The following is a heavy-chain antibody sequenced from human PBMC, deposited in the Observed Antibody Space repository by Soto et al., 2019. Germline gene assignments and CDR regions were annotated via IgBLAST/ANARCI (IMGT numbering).Heavy chain of an antibody. D-gene: IGHD3-22*01. V-gene: IGHV4-31*03. CDR3: AVTRRDTMMSFDY. CDR2: IYYSGST. J-gene: IGHJ4*02. CDR1: GGSISSGGYY. Sequence: SETLSLTCTVSGGSISSGGYYWSWIRQHPGKGLEWIGYIYYSGSTYYNPSLKSRVTISVDTSKNQFSLKLSSVTAADTAVYYCAVTRRDTMMSFDYWGQGTLVTVSS.